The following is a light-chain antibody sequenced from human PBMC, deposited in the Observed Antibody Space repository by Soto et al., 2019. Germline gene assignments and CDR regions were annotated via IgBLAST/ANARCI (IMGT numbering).Light chain of an antibody. J-gene: IGKJ1*01. V-gene: IGKV1-39*01. CDR3: QQSYNSPWT. Sequence: DIQMTQSPSSLSASVGDRVTISCRASQSISSYLNWYRQKSGTAPELLIYGASSLHSGVPSRFSGGGYGTNFTLTVSSLQPEDFATYYCQQSYNSPWTFSQGTKVDIK. CDR1: QSISSY. CDR2: GAS.